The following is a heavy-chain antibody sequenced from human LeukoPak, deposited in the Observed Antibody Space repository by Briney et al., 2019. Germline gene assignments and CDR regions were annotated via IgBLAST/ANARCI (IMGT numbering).Heavy chain of an antibody. Sequence: GGSLRLSCAASGFTFSSSWKSWVRQAPGKGREWVTNIKPDGSEKYYVDSVKGRFTISRDNAKNSLYLQMNSLRAEDTALYYCARDTVGVTDYWGQGTLVTVSS. CDR1: GFTFSSSW. D-gene: IGHD1-26*01. CDR2: IKPDGSEK. V-gene: IGHV3-7*01. J-gene: IGHJ4*02. CDR3: ARDTVGVTDY.